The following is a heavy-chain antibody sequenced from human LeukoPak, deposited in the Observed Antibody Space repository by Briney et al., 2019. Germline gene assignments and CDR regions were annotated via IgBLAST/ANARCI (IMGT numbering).Heavy chain of an antibody. Sequence: PGGSLRLSCAASGFTFSSYAMSWVRQAPGKGLEWVSDISGTGGSIDYADPVRGRFTSSRDNSKNTLYLQMNSLRAEDTAVYYCAKDYSDYDRFEYWGQGTQVTVSS. CDR3: AKDYSDYDRFEY. V-gene: IGHV3-23*01. D-gene: IGHD4-11*01. J-gene: IGHJ4*02. CDR1: GFTFSSYA. CDR2: ISGTGGSI.